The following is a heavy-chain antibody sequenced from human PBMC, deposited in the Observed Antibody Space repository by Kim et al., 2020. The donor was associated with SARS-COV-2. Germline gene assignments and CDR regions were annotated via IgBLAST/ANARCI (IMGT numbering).Heavy chain of an antibody. CDR3: ARGPPSPSYYSSSHPKYYFDY. CDR2: INHSGST. CDR1: GGSFSGYY. D-gene: IGHD6-13*01. V-gene: IGHV4-34*01. Sequence: SETLSLTCAVYGGSFSGYYWSWIRQPPGKGLEWIGEINHSGSTNYNPSLKSRVTISVDTSKNQFSLKLSSVTAADTAVYYCARGPPSPSYYSSSHPKYYFDYWGQGTLVTVSS. J-gene: IGHJ4*02.